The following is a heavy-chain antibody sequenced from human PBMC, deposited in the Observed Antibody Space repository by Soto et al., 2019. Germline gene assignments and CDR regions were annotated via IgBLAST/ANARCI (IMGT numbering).Heavy chain of an antibody. Sequence: GGSLRLSCAASGFTFSSYAMSWVRQAPGKGLEWVSAISGSGGSTYYADSVKGRFTISRDNSKNTLYLQMNSLRAEDTAVYYCAKAKGMVRGVTNFDYWGQGTLVTVSS. CDR1: GFTFSSYA. D-gene: IGHD3-10*01. CDR2: ISGSGGST. V-gene: IGHV3-23*01. J-gene: IGHJ4*02. CDR3: AKAKGMVRGVTNFDY.